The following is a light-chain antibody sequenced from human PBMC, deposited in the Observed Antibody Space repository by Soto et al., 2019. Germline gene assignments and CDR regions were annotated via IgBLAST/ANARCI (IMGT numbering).Light chain of an antibody. J-gene: IGKJ4*01. V-gene: IGKV1D-12*01. Sequence: DIQMTQSPSFVSASVVERITITCRANESVGNWLAWYQQKPGKAPKLLIYAASTLQSGVPSRFSGTRSGTDFSLTVTSLQPEDFGTYYCQQANSFPLTFGGGTKVDIK. CDR3: QQANSFPLT. CDR1: ESVGNW. CDR2: AAS.